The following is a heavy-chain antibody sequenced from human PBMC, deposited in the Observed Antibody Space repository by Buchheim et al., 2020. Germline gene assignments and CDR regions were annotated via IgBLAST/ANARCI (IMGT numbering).Heavy chain of an antibody. CDR2: IDPSDSYT. CDR3: ARGDTAMVTGYYYGMDV. CDR1: GYSFTSYW. D-gene: IGHD5-18*01. J-gene: IGHJ6*02. Sequence: EVQLVQSGAEVKKPGESLRISCKGSGYSFTSYWISWVRQMPGKGLEWMGRIDPSDSYTNYSPSFQGPVTISAEKSISTSYLQWSSLKASDTAMYYCARGDTAMVTGYYYGMDVWGQGTT. V-gene: IGHV5-10-1*01.